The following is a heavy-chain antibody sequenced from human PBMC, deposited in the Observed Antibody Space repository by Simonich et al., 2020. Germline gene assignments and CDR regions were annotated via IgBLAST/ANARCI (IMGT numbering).Heavy chain of an antibody. J-gene: IGHJ4*02. D-gene: IGHD6-6*01. CDR1: GFTFSSYA. Sequence: GGGVVQPGRSLRLSCAASGFTFSSYAMHWVRQAPGRGLGWVAVISYDGSNKYYADSVKGRFTISRDNSKNTLYLQMNSLRAEDTAVYYCARDLGSSYYFDYWGQGTLVTVSS. V-gene: IGHV3-30*07. CDR2: ISYDGSNK. CDR3: ARDLGSSYYFDY.